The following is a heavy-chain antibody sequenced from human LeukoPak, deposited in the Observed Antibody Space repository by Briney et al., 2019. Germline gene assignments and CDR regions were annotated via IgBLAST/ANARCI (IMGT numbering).Heavy chain of an antibody. CDR1: GFTSTTST. CDR3: AADQPRYRDAFDL. J-gene: IGHJ3*01. Sequence: GASVKVSCKASGFTSTTSTIRWVRQARGQRLEWIGWIVVASGDTNYAEKFQGRGTINRVMCTSTDYVEPRSLRSDDRGVYYWAADQPRYRDAFDLWGQGTIVNV. V-gene: IGHV1-58*02. CDR2: IVVASGDT. D-gene: IGHD1-1*01.